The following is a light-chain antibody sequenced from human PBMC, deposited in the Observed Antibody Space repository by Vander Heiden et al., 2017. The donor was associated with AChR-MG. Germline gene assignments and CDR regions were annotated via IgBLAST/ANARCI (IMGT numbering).Light chain of an antibody. Sequence: QSALTQPRSVSGSPGQSVTISCTGTSSDVGGFNFVSWYQQHPGEVPILMIYDVTKPPSGVPHRFSGSKTGNTASLTISGLQTDDDADYYCSSYAGMSSFVFGGGTKLTVL. CDR3: SSYAGMSSFV. CDR2: DVT. V-gene: IGLV2-11*01. CDR1: SSDVGGFNF. J-gene: IGLJ3*02.